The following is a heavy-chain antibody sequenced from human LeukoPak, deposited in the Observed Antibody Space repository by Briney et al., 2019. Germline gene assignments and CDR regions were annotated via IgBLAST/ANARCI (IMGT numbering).Heavy chain of an antibody. CDR1: GFTFSSYA. J-gene: IGHJ6*03. CDR3: ARDPLTPGYYYMDV. Sequence: GGSLRLSCAASGFTFSSYAMHWVRLAPGKGLEWVSVISYDGSNKYYADSVKGRFTISRDNSKNTLYLQMNSLRAEDTAVYYCARDPLTPGYYYMDVWGKGTTVTVSS. CDR2: ISYDGSNK. V-gene: IGHV3-30-3*01. D-gene: IGHD7-27*01.